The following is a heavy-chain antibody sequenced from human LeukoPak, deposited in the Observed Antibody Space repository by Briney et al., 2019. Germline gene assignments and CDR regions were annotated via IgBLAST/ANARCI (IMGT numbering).Heavy chain of an antibody. D-gene: IGHD2-2*02. CDR2: ITSSSSYI. CDR3: AKDQDCSSTSCYNAFDI. CDR1: GLTFSSYS. V-gene: IGHV3-21*01. J-gene: IGHJ3*02. Sequence: PGGSLRLSCAASGLTFSSYSMNWVRQAPGKGLEWVSSITSSSSYIYNADSVKGRFTISRDNAKNSLYLQMNSLRAEDTAVYYCAKDQDCSSTSCYNAFDIWGQGTMVTVSS.